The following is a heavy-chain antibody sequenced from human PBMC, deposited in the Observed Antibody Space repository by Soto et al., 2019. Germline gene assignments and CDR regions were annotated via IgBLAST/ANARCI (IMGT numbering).Heavy chain of an antibody. CDR1: GGTFGSHG. CDR2: FIAMLGTP. D-gene: IGHD2-2*01. V-gene: IGHV1-69*01. CDR3: AGGPMPKFDH. Sequence: QVQLVQSGAEVKKPGSSVKVSCKASGGTFGSHGVAWVRQAPGQGLEWMGGFIAMLGTPTYAKKVQGRATKPGEESLISSYLELRGRSSKDPPVYFCAGGPMPKFDHGGRGPVVTVPS. J-gene: IGHJ4*02.